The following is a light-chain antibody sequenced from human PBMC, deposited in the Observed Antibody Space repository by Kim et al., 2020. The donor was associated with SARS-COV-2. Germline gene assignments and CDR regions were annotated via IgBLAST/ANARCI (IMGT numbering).Light chain of an antibody. Sequence: SVALGQTARITCGGTNIGSKNVHWYQQRPGQAPVLVIYRDTTRPSGIPERLSGSNSGNTATLTISRAQAEDEADYYCQVWDSSTGVFGGGTQLTVL. J-gene: IGLJ3*02. CDR1: NIGSKN. CDR3: QVWDSSTGV. V-gene: IGLV3-9*01. CDR2: RDT.